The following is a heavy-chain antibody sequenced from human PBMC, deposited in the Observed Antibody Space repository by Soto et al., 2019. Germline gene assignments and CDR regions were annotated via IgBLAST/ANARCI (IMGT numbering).Heavy chain of an antibody. Sequence: GASVKVSCKASGYTFTSYAMHWVRQAPGQRLEWMGWINAGNGNTKYSQKFQGRVTITRDTSASTAYMELSSLRSEDTAVYYCARSIVATISRFSPWDVWGQGTTVTVSS. CDR3: ARSIVATISRFSPWDV. V-gene: IGHV1-3*01. CDR2: INAGNGNT. J-gene: IGHJ6*02. D-gene: IGHD5-12*01. CDR1: GYTFTSYA.